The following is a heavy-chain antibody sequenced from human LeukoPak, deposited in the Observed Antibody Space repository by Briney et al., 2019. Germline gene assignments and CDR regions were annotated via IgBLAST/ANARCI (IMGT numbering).Heavy chain of an antibody. CDR1: GYTFTGYY. V-gene: IGHV1-2*02. Sequence: GASVKVSCKASGYTFTGYYMHWVRQAPGQGLEWMGWINPNSGGTNYAQKFQGRVTMTRDTSISTAYMELSRLRSDDTAVYCCARDLMLALYNWFDPWGQGTLVTVSS. CDR3: ARDLMLALYNWFDP. CDR2: INPNSGGT. J-gene: IGHJ5*02. D-gene: IGHD2-8*01.